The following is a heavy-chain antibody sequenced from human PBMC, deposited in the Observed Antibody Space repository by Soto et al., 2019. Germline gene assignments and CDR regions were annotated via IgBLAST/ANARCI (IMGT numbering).Heavy chain of an antibody. D-gene: IGHD2-21*02. CDR2: ISGGGGST. CDR3: AKGSIVVVTVIRPDDGFDI. J-gene: IGHJ3*02. Sequence: GTLRLTWAAAGLTFTNYAMTWVRQAPGKGLEWVSGISGGGGSTYYADSVKGRFTISRDTSKNTLYLQMNSLRADDTAVYYCAKGSIVVVTVIRPDDGFDIWGQGTMVTVSS. V-gene: IGHV3-23*01. CDR1: GLTFTNYA.